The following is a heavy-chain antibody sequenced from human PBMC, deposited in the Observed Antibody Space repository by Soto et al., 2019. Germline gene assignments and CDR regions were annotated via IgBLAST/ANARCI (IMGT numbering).Heavy chain of an antibody. V-gene: IGHV1-69*01. D-gene: IGHD6-6*01. Sequence: QVQLVQSGAEVKKPGSSVKVSCKASGGTFSSYAISWVRQAPGQGLEWMGGIIPIFGTANYAQKFQGRVTITADESTSTDYMELSSLRSEDTAVYYCAREGGSSSFRYGYYFDSWGQGTLVTVSS. CDR2: IIPIFGTA. CDR1: GGTFSSYA. CDR3: AREGGSSSFRYGYYFDS. J-gene: IGHJ4*02.